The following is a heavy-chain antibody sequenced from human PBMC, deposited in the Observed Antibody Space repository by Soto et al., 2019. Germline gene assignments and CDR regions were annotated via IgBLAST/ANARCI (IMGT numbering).Heavy chain of an antibody. V-gene: IGHV3-48*02. J-gene: IGHJ3*02. Sequence: GGSLRLSCAASGFTFSSYSMNWVRQAPGKGLEWVSYISSSSSTIYYADSVKGRFTISRDNAKNSLYLQMNSLRDEDTAVYYCARIAGDDSSGYYHDAFDIWGQGTMVTVSS. CDR2: ISSSSSTI. CDR1: GFTFSSYS. CDR3: ARIAGDDSSGYYHDAFDI. D-gene: IGHD3-22*01.